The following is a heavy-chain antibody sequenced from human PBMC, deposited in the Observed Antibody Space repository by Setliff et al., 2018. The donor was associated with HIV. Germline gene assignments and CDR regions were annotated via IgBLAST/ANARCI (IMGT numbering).Heavy chain of an antibody. D-gene: IGHD6-6*01. J-gene: IGHJ4*02. CDR3: ARAGSAAASPLDY. CDR2: IYHSGST. V-gene: IGHV4-38-2*02. CDR1: GGSFSSGQYY. Sequence: LSLTCTVSGGSFSSGQYYWGWIRQPPGKGLEWIGSIYHSGSTYYNPSLKSRVTISIDTSKNQFSLKLTSVTAADTAVYYCARAGSAAASPLDYWGQGTLVTVSS.